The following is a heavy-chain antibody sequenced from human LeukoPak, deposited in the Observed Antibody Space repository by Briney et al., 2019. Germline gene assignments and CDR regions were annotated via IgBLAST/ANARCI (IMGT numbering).Heavy chain of an antibody. Sequence: ASVKVSCKASGYTFTSYGISWVRQAPGQGLEWMGWMNPNSGNTGYAQKFQGRVTMTRNTSISTAYMELSSLRSEDTAVYYCARMMYYDFWSGYPVYYYYGMDVRGQGTTVTVSS. CDR2: MNPNSGNT. V-gene: IGHV1-8*02. D-gene: IGHD3-3*01. CDR1: GYTFTSYG. J-gene: IGHJ6*02. CDR3: ARMMYYDFWSGYPVYYYYGMDV.